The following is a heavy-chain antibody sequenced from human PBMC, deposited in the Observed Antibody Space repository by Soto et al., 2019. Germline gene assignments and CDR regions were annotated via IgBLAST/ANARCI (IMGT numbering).Heavy chain of an antibody. CDR2: IIPIYGTA. CDR3: TNGRRAAAEYYCYDAMDF. Sequence: QVQLVQSGAEVKKPGSSVKVSCKASGGTFNSFTISWVRQAPGQGLEWMGGIIPIYGTANYAQKFQGRVTINADATTKTGYMGLSSLRSDDTDVYYCTNGRRAAAEYYCYDAMDFGGLGTAVT. D-gene: IGHD2-15*01. CDR1: GGTFNSFT. V-gene: IGHV1-69*01. J-gene: IGHJ6*02.